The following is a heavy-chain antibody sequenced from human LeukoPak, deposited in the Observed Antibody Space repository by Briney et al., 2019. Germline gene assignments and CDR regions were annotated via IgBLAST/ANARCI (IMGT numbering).Heavy chain of an antibody. D-gene: IGHD3-10*01. V-gene: IGHV3-53*04. Sequence: PGGSLRLSCAASGFSVSNNYLTWVRQAPGKGLEWVSIIYSDGTTYYADSVKGRFTISRHNSQNTVYLQMNSLRAEDTAVYYCARVMYYYQEYWGQGTLVTVSS. CDR2: IYSDGTT. CDR3: ARVMYYYQEY. CDR1: GFSVSNNY. J-gene: IGHJ4*02.